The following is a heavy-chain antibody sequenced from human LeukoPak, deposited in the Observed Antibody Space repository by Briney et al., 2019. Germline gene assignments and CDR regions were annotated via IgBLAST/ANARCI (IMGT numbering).Heavy chain of an antibody. Sequence: GGSLRLSCAASGFTFRSYAMHWVRQAPGKGLEWVAVISYDGSNKYYADSVKGRFTISRDNSKNTLYLQMDSLRAEDTAVYYCARDIPLHSSTRTEGYWGQGTLVTVSS. V-gene: IGHV3-30-3*01. J-gene: IGHJ4*02. CDR2: ISYDGSNK. D-gene: IGHD6-19*01. CDR1: GFTFRSYA. CDR3: ARDIPLHSSTRTEGY.